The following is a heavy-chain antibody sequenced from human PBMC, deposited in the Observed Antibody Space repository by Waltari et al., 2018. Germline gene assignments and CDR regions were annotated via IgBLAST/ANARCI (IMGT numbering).Heavy chain of an antibody. D-gene: IGHD3-16*01. Sequence: QVQLVQSGAEVKKPGASVKVSCTVSGYTLPELSMPLVPQAPGKGLEWMGGFDPEDGETIYAQKFQGRVTMTEDTSTDTAYMELSSLRSEDTAVYYCATSPITFRSYFDLWGRGTLVTVSS. CDR2: FDPEDGET. V-gene: IGHV1-24*01. J-gene: IGHJ2*01. CDR3: ATSPITFRSYFDL. CDR1: GYTLPELS.